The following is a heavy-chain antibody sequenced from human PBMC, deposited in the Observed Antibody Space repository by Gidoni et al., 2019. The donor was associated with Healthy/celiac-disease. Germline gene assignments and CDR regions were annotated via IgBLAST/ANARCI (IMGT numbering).Heavy chain of an antibody. J-gene: IGHJ4*02. V-gene: IGHV3-9*01. Sequence: EVQLVESGGGLVQPGRALRLSCAASGFTCDDYAMHWVRQAPGKGLEWVSCIIWNSGSIGDADSVKGRFTISRDNAKNSLYLQMNSLIAEDTALYYCAKDIGRGAAAAPLGDWGQGTLVTVSS. D-gene: IGHD6-13*01. CDR1: GFTCDDYA. CDR3: AKDIGRGAAAAPLGD. CDR2: IIWNSGSI.